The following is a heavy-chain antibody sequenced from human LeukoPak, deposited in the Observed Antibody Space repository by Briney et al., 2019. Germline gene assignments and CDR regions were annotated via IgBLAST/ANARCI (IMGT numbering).Heavy chain of an antibody. CDR2: ISYDGSNK. V-gene: IGHV3-30*04. CDR3: AREPGSGPALDY. J-gene: IGHJ4*02. CDR1: GFTFSSYA. D-gene: IGHD2-2*01. Sequence: GGSLRLSCAASGFTFSSYAMHWVRQAPGKGLEWVAVISYDGSNKYYADSVKGRFTISRDNSKSTLYLQMNSLRAEDTAVYYCAREPGSGPALDYWGQGTLVTVSS.